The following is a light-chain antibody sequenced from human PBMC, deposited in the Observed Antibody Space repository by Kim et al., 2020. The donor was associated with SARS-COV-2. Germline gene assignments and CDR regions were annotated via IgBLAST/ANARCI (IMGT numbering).Light chain of an antibody. Sequence: EIVLTQSPSTLSLSPGERATLSCRASQSVSSSYFAWYQQKPGQAPRLIIYTTSSRATGIPDRFSGRGSGTDFTLTISRLEPEDFAVYYCQQYSPSPPWTFGQGTKVDIK. J-gene: IGKJ1*01. V-gene: IGKV3-20*01. CDR3: QQYSPSPPWT. CDR2: TTS. CDR1: QSVSSSY.